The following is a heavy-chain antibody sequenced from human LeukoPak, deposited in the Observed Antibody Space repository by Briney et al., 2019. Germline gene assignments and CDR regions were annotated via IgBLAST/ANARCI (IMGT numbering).Heavy chain of an antibody. CDR2: IIPIFGTA. D-gene: IGHD1-14*01. V-gene: IGHV1-69*05. J-gene: IGHJ4*02. CDR3: ARDGGTAWSNPLDY. CDR1: GGTFSSYA. Sequence: SLEVSCKASGGTFSSYAISWVRQAPGQGLEWMGGIIPIFGTANYAQKFQGRVTITTDESTSTAYMELSSLRSEDTAVYYCARDGGTAWSNPLDYWGQGTLVSVSS.